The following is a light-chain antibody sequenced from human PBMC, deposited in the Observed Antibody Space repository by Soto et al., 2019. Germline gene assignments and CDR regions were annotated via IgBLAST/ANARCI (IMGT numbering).Light chain of an antibody. J-gene: IGKJ1*01. CDR3: QQYNSYPWT. CDR2: KAS. V-gene: IGKV1-5*03. CDR1: QSISRW. Sequence: DIQMTQSPSTLSASVGDRVTITCRASQSISRWLAWDQQKPGKAPKLLIYKASSLESGVPSRFSGSGSGTAFTLTISSLQPDDFATYYCQQYNSYPWTFGQGTKVEIK.